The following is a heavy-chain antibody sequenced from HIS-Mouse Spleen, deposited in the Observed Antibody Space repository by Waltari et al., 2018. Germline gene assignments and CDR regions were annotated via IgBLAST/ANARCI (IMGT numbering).Heavy chain of an antibody. CDR3: ARSPGIAAAGTDY. V-gene: IGHV3-21*01. CDR1: GFTFSSYT. CDR2: ISSSSYI. D-gene: IGHD6-13*01. Sequence: EVQLVESGGGLVKPGGSLRLSCAASGFTFSSYTMNWVRQAPGKGLEWVSSISSSSYIYYADSVKGRFTISRDNAKNSLYLQMNSLRAEDTAVYYCARSPGIAAAGTDYWGQGTLVTVSS. J-gene: IGHJ4*02.